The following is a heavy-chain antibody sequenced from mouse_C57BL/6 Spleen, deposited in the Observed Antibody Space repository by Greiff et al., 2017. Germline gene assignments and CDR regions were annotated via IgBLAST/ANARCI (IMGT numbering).Heavy chain of an antibody. CDR3: TRGVPDYYGSSYAMDY. V-gene: IGHV5-9-1*02. Sequence: DVLLVESGEGLVKPGGSLKLSCAASGFTFSSYAMSWVRQTPEKRLEWVAYISSGGDYIYYADTVKGRFTISRDNARNTLYLQMSSLKSEDTAMYYCTRGVPDYYGSSYAMDYWGQGTSVTVSS. J-gene: IGHJ4*01. CDR2: ISSGGDYI. D-gene: IGHD1-1*01. CDR1: GFTFSSYA.